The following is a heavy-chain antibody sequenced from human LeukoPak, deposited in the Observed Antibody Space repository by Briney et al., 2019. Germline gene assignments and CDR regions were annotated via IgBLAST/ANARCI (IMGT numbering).Heavy chain of an antibody. J-gene: IGHJ4*02. CDR3: ARYGSGGYYHYFDY. CDR1: GGSISSGDYY. V-gene: IGHV4-61*08. CDR2: IYYSGST. D-gene: IGHD3-10*01. Sequence: SETLSLTCTVSGGSISSGDYYWSWIRQPPGKGLEWIGYIYYSGSTSYNPSLKSRVTISLDTSKNQFSLKLSSVTAADTAVYYCARYGSGGYYHYFDYWGQGTLVTVSS.